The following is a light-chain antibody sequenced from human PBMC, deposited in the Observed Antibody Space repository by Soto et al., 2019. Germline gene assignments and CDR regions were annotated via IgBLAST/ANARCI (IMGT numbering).Light chain of an antibody. J-gene: IGKJ1*01. V-gene: IGKV3-20*01. CDR1: QTVSNRY. CDR2: AAS. Sequence: EAVLTQSPGALSLSPGERATLSCRASQTVSNRYVAWYQHKPGQAPRVLIYAASNRTSGIPDRFSGSGSGTEFTLTISRLEAEDFAVYYCQQYGNSPWTFGQGTKVDIK. CDR3: QQYGNSPWT.